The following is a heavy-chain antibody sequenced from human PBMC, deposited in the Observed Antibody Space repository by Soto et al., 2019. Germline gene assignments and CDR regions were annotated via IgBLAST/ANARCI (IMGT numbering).Heavy chain of an antibody. D-gene: IGHD3-10*01. J-gene: IGHJ4*02. Sequence: QVQLVQSGAEVKKPGASVKVSCKASGYTFTSYGISWVRQAPGQGLEWMGWISAYNGNTNYAQKLQGRVTMTTDTPTSAAYTELRSVRSDDTAVYYCAREYGSGSRFDYWGQGTLVTVSS. CDR3: AREYGSGSRFDY. CDR1: GYTFTSYG. V-gene: IGHV1-18*01. CDR2: ISAYNGNT.